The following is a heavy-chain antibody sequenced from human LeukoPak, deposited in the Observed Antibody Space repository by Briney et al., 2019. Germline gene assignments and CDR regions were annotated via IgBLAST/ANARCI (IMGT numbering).Heavy chain of an antibody. V-gene: IGHV1-2*02. J-gene: IGHJ3*02. CDR3: ARDVVPLYDYETTGYPEYAFDI. Sequence: ASVTVSCKTSGYIFNDYYVHWVRQAPGQGLEWMGWINPTSRGTNYAQTFEDRVTMTRDTSINTAYMELSRLRSDDTAVFYCARDVVPLYDYETTGYPEYAFDIWGQGTMVTVSS. CDR1: GYIFNDYY. D-gene: IGHD3-22*01. CDR2: INPTSRGT.